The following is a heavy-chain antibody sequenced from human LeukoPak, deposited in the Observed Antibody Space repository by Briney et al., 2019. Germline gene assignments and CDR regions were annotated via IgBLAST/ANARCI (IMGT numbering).Heavy chain of an antibody. CDR2: IYYSGST. Sequence: SETLSLTCTVSGGSVNSDSYYWGWIRLPPGKGLEWLGYIYYSGSTNYNPSLKSRVTISIGTSKTQFSLKLSSVTVADTAVYYCARDRDYYDSSGYYLHDAFDIWGQGTMVTVSS. J-gene: IGHJ3*02. V-gene: IGHV4-61*01. D-gene: IGHD3-22*01. CDR3: ARDRDYYDSSGYYLHDAFDI. CDR1: GGSVNSDSYY.